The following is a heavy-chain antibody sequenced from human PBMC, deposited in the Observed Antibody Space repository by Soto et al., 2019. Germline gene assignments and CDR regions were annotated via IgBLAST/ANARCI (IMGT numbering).Heavy chain of an antibody. V-gene: IGHV3-48*03. CDR3: ARGNSPVNVY. Sequence: DVPLVESGGGLAQPGGSLRLSCAASGFTFSSYEMNWVRQAPGKGLEWISYITSSGSTTYYADSVKGRFTISRDNAKNSLYLQMNSLRADDTAVYYCARGNSPVNVYWGQGTLVTVSS. J-gene: IGHJ4*02. CDR1: GFTFSSYE. CDR2: ITSSGSTT. D-gene: IGHD3-16*02.